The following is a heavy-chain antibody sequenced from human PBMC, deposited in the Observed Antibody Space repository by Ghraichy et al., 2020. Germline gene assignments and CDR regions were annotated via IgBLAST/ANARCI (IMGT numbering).Heavy chain of an antibody. Sequence: SGPTLVKPTETLTLTCTVSGFSLSNARVGVSWIRQPPGKALEWLAHIFSNDERSYNTSLRTRLTISKDTSKSQVVLTMTNMDPVDTGTYFCARIHSYYYDTSGYYYAYYFDFWGKGTLVAVSS. D-gene: IGHD3-22*01. CDR2: IFSNDER. J-gene: IGHJ4*02. V-gene: IGHV2-26*01. CDR3: ARIHSYYYDTSGYYYAYYFDF. CDR1: GFSLSNARVG.